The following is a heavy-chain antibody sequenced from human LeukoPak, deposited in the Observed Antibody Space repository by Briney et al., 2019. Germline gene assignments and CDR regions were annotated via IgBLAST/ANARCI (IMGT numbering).Heavy chain of an antibody. V-gene: IGHV3-23*01. Sequence: GGSLRLSCAASGFTFSSYAMSWVRQAPGKGLEWVSAISGSGGSTYYADSVKGRFTISRDNSKNTVYLQMNSLRAEDTAVYYCAKDGDPFDYYGSGSYSGMDVWGQGTTVTVSS. CDR2: ISGSGGST. CDR3: AKDGDPFDYYGSGSYSGMDV. CDR1: GFTFSSYA. J-gene: IGHJ6*02. D-gene: IGHD3-10*01.